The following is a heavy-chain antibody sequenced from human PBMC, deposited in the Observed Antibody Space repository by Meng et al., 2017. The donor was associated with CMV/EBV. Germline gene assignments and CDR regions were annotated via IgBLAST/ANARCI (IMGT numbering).Heavy chain of an antibody. V-gene: IGHV1-46*01. CDR3: ARDRRYCSSTSCYQPPYYYYYGMDV. CDR1: GYTFTSYY. J-gene: IGHJ6*02. Sequence: ASVKVSCKASGYTFTSYYMHWVRQVPGQGLEWMGIINPSGGSTSYAQKFQGRVTMTRDTSTSTVYMELSSLRSEDTAVYYCARDRRYCSSTSCYQPPYYYYYGMDVWGQGTTVTVSS. D-gene: IGHD2-2*01. CDR2: INPSGGST.